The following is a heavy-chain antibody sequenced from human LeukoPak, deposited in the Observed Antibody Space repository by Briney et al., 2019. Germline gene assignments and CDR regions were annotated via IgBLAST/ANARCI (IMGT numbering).Heavy chain of an antibody. J-gene: IGHJ3*02. CDR2: IYHSGST. CDR1: GGSISSYS. CDR3: ARNRDSSGVDAFDI. D-gene: IGHD3-22*01. Sequence: SETLSLTCTVSGGSISSYSWSWIRQPPGKGLEWIGYIYHSGSTYYNPSLKSRVTISVDRSKNQFSLKLSSVTAADTAVYYCARNRDSSGVDAFDIWGQGTMVTVSS. V-gene: IGHV4-30-2*01.